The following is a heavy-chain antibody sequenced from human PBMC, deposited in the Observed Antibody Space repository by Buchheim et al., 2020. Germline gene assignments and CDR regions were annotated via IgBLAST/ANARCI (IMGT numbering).Heavy chain of an antibody. Sequence: EVQLVESGGGLVQPGGSLRLSCAASGFIFSSYWMHWVRQAPGKGLVWVSRINSDGSSTTYADSVKGRFTIPRDNAKNTLYLQMNSLRAEDTSVYYCVRSAGFRYYFDYWGQGTL. CDR1: GFIFSSYW. D-gene: IGHD6-13*01. J-gene: IGHJ4*02. CDR2: INSDGSST. CDR3: VRSAGFRYYFDY. V-gene: IGHV3-74*01.